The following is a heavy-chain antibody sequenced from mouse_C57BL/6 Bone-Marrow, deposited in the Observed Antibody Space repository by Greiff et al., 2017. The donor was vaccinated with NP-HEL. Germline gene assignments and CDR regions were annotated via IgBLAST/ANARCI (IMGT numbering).Heavy chain of an antibody. CDR2: SRNKANDYTT. CDR3: ARDAGYEDYAMDY. V-gene: IGHV7-1*01. Sequence: EVQLMESGGGLVQSGRSLRLSCATSGFTFSDFYMEWVRQAPGKGLEWIAASRNKANDYTTEYSASVKGRFIVSRDTSQSILYLQMNALRAEDTAIYYCARDAGYEDYAMDYWGQGTSVTVSS. CDR1: GFTFSDFY. J-gene: IGHJ4*01. D-gene: IGHD2-3*01.